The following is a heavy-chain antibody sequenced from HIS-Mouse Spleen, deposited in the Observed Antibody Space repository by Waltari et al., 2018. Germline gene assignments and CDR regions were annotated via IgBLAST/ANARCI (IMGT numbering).Heavy chain of an antibody. CDR1: GFTFSSSA. CDR3: ARVNGIAVAGTDAFDI. CDR2: ISYDGSNK. D-gene: IGHD6-19*01. Sequence: QVQLVESGGGVVQPGRYLRLACAASGFTFSSSAMPWVRQAPGKGLEWVAVISYDGSNKYYADSVKGRFTISRDNSKNTLYLQMNSLRAEDTAVYYCARVNGIAVAGTDAFDIWGQGTMVTVSS. J-gene: IGHJ3*02. V-gene: IGHV3-30-3*01.